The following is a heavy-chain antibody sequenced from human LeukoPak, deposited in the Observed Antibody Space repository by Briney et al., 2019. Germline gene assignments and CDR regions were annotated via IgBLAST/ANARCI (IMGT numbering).Heavy chain of an antibody. CDR2: IKGDGIST. J-gene: IGHJ4*02. D-gene: IGHD3-3*01. Sequence: GGSLRLSCAASGFDFSSNWMHWVRHAPGQGLVWVSRIKGDGISTNYADSVKGRFTISRDIAKNTLYLQMNSLRAEDTGVYYCTKAPYWSIDYWGRGPLATF. CDR1: GFDFSSNW. V-gene: IGHV3-74*01. CDR3: TKAPYWSIDY.